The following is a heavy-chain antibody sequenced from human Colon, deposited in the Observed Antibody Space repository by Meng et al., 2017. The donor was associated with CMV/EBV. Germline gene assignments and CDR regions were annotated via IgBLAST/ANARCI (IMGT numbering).Heavy chain of an antibody. D-gene: IGHD1-1*01. CDR2: INPKTGAT. J-gene: IGHJ5*02. V-gene: IGHV1-2*02. Sequence: ASVKVSCKASGYIFTDYYIHWVRQAPGQGLEWMGWINPKTGATKYAERFQGRGTVTRDTSISTVYMDLSGLRSDDTAVYYCARAGWTDGEDWFDPWGQGTLVTVSS. CDR1: GYIFTDYY. CDR3: ARAGWTDGEDWFDP.